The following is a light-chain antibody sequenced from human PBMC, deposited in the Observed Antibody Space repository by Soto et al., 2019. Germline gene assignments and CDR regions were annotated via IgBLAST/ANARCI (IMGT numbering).Light chain of an antibody. CDR1: QSVSRN. V-gene: IGKV3-15*01. J-gene: IGKJ2*01. CDR2: DAS. CDR3: QQYNHWPLYT. Sequence: EVVMTQSPATLSVSPGERATLSCRASQSVSRNLAWYQQRPGRAPRLLIYDASTRATNIPTRFSGSGSGTEFTHNISSLQSEDFAVYYCQQYNHWPLYTFGQGTKLEIK.